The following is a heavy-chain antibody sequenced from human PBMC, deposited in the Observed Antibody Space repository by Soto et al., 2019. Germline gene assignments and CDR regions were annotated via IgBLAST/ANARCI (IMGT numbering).Heavy chain of an antibody. CDR3: ARSYGSGSPLDY. J-gene: IGHJ4*02. CDR1: GFTFSSYG. V-gene: IGHV3-33*01. D-gene: IGHD3-10*01. Sequence: QVQLVESGGGVVQPGRSLRLSCAASGFTFSSYGMHWVRQAPGKGLEWVAVIWYDGSNKYYADSVKGRFTISRDNSKNTLYLQMNSLRAEDMAVYYCARSYGSGSPLDYWGQGTLVTVSS. CDR2: IWYDGSNK.